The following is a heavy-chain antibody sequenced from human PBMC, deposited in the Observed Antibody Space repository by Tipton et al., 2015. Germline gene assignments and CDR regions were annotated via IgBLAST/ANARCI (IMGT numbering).Heavy chain of an antibody. CDR3: ACQDYDSLTRDYQTVDY. V-gene: IGHV4-34*01. CDR1: GGSFSGYY. CDR2: INDSGST. Sequence: TLSLTCAVYGGSFSGYYWSWIRQTPGEGLEWIGEINDSGSTNYNPSLKTRVTISGDTSKNQFSLELTSVTAADTAVYYCACQDYDSLTRDYQTVDYWGQGTLVTVSS. J-gene: IGHJ4*02. D-gene: IGHD3-9*01.